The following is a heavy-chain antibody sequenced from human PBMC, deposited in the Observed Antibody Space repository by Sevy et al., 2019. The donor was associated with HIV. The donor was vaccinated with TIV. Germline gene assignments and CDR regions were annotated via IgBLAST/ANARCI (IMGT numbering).Heavy chain of an antibody. J-gene: IGHJ4*02. CDR1: GFTFSNYA. CDR2: ISYSGGST. CDR3: AKSGGPNGCVSY. D-gene: IGHD2-8*01. Sequence: GGSRRLSCAASGFTFSNYAMSWVRQAPGKGLEWVSLISYSGGSTYYADSVKGRFTISRDNSKNTLYLQMNSLRAEDTAVYYCAKSGGPNGCVSYWGQGTLVTVSS. V-gene: IGHV3-23*01.